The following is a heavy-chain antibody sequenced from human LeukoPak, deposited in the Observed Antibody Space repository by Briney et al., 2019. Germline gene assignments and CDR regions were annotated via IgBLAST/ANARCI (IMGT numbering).Heavy chain of an antibody. D-gene: IGHD6-13*01. Sequence: GGSLRLSCAASGFSVSSYYMSWVRQAPGEGLEWVSVIYSGGSTYYADSVKGRLTISRGNSKNTLYLQMNSLRVEDTAVYYCARYSSSWYSPFDYWGQGTLVTVSS. CDR1: GFSVSSYY. V-gene: IGHV3-53*01. J-gene: IGHJ4*02. CDR3: ARYSSSWYSPFDY. CDR2: IYSGGST.